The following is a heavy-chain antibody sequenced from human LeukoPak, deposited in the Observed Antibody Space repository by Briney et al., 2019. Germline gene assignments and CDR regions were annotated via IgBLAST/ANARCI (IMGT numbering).Heavy chain of an antibody. V-gene: IGHV4-34*01. D-gene: IGHD2-15*01. J-gene: IGHJ6*02. CDR1: GGSFSGYY. CDR2: INHSGST. Sequence: SETLSLTCAVYGGSFSGYYWSWIRQPPGKGLEWIGEINHSGSTNYNPSLKSRVTISVDTSKNQFSLKLSSVTAADTAVYYCARDQGPLYCSGGSCYSDASYYYYGMDVWGQGTTVTVSS. CDR3: ARDQGPLYCSGGSCYSDASYYYYGMDV.